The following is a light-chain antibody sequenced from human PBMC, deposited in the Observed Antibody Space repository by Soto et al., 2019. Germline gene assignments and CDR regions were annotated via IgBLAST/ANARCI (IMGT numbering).Light chain of an antibody. Sequence: QSVLSQPPSASETPGQRVTMSCSGSNSNIGGNSVFWYQQLPGTAPKLLIFRNNQRPSGVPGRFSGSKSATSASLAISGLRSEDEADYYCAAWDDILSGVVFGGGTKLTVL. J-gene: IGLJ2*01. CDR3: AAWDDILSGVV. CDR1: NSNIGGNS. V-gene: IGLV1-47*01. CDR2: RNN.